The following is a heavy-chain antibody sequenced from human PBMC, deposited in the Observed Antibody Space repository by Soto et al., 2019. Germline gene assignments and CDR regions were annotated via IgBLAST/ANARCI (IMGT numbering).Heavy chain of an antibody. D-gene: IGHD3-22*01. Sequence: GASVKVSCKASGYTFTGYGISWVRQAPGQGLEWMGWISAYNGNTNYAQKLQGRVTMTTDTSTSTAYMELRSLRSDDTAMYYCAREPSAYYYDSRGYHYFDYWGQGTLVTVSS. CDR1: GYTFTGYG. V-gene: IGHV1-18*01. J-gene: IGHJ4*02. CDR2: ISAYNGNT. CDR3: AREPSAYYYDSRGYHYFDY.